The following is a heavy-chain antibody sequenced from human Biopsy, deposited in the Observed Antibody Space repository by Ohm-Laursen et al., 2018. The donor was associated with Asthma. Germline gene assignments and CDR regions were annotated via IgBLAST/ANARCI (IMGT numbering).Heavy chain of an antibody. D-gene: IGHD2-2*01. V-gene: IGHV1-69*13. CDR1: GGTFNTYV. J-gene: IGHJ4*02. Sequence: GASVKVSCKSLGGTFNTYVIGWVRQAPGQGLEWMGGINSVFGTTTYPQKFQDRVTITADDSASTVYMELSCLRSEDTAVYYCARKAGSCISRTCYSLDFWGQGTLVTVSS. CDR2: INSVFGTT. CDR3: ARKAGSCISRTCYSLDF.